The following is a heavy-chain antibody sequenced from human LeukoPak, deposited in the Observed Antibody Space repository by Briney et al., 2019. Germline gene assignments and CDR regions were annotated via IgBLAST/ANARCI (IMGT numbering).Heavy chain of an antibody. CDR3: ARHGSGSYYVPFDI. V-gene: IGHV4-34*01. J-gene: IGHJ3*02. Sequence: PSETLSLTCAVYGGSFSGYYWSWIRQPPGKGLEWIGEINHSGGANYNPSLKSRVTISVDTSKNQFSLKLNSVTAADTAVYYCARHGSGSYYVPFDIWGQGTMVTVSS. D-gene: IGHD1-26*01. CDR2: INHSGGA. CDR1: GGSFSGYY.